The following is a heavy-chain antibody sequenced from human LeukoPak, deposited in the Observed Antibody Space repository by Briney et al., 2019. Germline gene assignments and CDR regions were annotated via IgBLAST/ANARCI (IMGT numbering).Heavy chain of an antibody. D-gene: IGHD5-24*01. J-gene: IGHJ4*02. V-gene: IGHV1-69*04. CDR2: IIPIFGKA. CDR3: ARDGVEMATTLILDY. CDR1: GGTFTSYG. Sequence: SVKVSCKPSGGTFTSYGISWVRQAPGQGLERMGRIIPIFGKANYAQKFQGRVTITADKSTSTAYMELGSLRAEDTAVYYCARDGVEMATTLILDYWGQETLVTDSS.